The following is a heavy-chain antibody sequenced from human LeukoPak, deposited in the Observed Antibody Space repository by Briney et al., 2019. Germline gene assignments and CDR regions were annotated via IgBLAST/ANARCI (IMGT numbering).Heavy chain of an antibody. D-gene: IGHD6-13*01. CDR3: ARERAAAGDYYYYGMDV. J-gene: IGHJ6*02. CDR2: MNPNSGNT. Sequence: ASVKVSCKASGYSFTSYGINWVRQGTGQGLELMGWMNPNSGNTGYAQKFQGRVTMTRNTSISTAYMELSSLTSEDPPVYYCARERAAAGDYYYYGMDVWGQGTTVTVSS. V-gene: IGHV1-8*01. CDR1: GYSFTSYG.